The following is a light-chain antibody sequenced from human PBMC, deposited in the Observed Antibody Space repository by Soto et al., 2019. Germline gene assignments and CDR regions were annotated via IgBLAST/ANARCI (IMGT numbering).Light chain of an antibody. CDR1: QTISSW. Sequence: DIQMTQPPSTLSGSVGDRVTITCRASQTISSWLAWYQQKPGKAPKLLIYKASTLKSGVPSRFSGSGSGTEFTLTISSLQPDDFATYYCQQYNSYSFGQGTKVDI. CDR3: QQYNSYS. J-gene: IGKJ1*01. CDR2: KAS. V-gene: IGKV1-5*03.